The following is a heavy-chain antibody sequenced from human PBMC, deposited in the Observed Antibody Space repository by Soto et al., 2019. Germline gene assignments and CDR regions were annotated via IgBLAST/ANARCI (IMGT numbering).Heavy chain of an antibody. J-gene: IGHJ4*02. V-gene: IGHV4-34*01. Sequence: SETLSLTCAVYGGSFSGYYWSWIRQPPGKGLEWIGEINDSGRTNYNPSLKSRVTISVDTTKNQFSLKLSSVTAADTAVYYCARGAYDFWRGYIRSMDYWGQGTLVTVSS. CDR2: INDSGRT. CDR1: GGSFSGYY. D-gene: IGHD3-3*01. CDR3: ARGAYDFWRGYIRSMDY.